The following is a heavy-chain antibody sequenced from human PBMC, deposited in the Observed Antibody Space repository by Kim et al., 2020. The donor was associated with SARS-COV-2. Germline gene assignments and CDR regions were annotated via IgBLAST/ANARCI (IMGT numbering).Heavy chain of an antibody. CDR3: ARRTGTTRQGVYYYYMDV. Sequence: SVKVSCKASGGTFSSYAISWVRQAPGQGLEWMGGIIPIFGTANYAQKFQGRVTITADESTSTAYMELSSLRSEDTAVYYCARRTGTTRQGVYYYYMDVWGKGTTVTVTS. CDR1: GGTFSSYA. D-gene: IGHD1-7*01. CDR2: IIPIFGTA. V-gene: IGHV1-69*13. J-gene: IGHJ6*03.